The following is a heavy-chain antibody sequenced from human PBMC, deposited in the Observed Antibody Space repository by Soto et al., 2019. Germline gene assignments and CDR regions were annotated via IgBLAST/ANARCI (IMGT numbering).Heavy chain of an antibody. D-gene: IGHD4-4*01. CDR1: GFTFSSYS. CDR3: ARDHSNYWPDY. Sequence: GGSLRLSCAASGFTFSSYSMNWVRQAPGKGLEWVLSISSSSCYIYYADSVKGRFTISRDNAKNSLYLQMNSLRAEDTAVYYCARDHSNYWPDYWGQGTLVTVSS. J-gene: IGHJ4*02. CDR2: ISSSSCYI. V-gene: IGHV3-21*01.